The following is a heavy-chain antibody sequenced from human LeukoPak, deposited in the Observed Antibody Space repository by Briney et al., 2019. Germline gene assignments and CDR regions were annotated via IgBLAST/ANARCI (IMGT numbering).Heavy chain of an antibody. V-gene: IGHV3-20*04. Sequence: PGGSLRLSCAASGFTFDDYGMSWVRQAPGKGLEWVSGINWNGGSTGYADSVKGRFTISRDNSKNTLYLQMNSLRAEDTAVYYCAKDTTMIVVVTHDAFDIWGQGTMVTVSS. J-gene: IGHJ3*02. CDR1: GFTFDDYG. CDR3: AKDTTMIVVVTHDAFDI. D-gene: IGHD3-22*01. CDR2: INWNGGST.